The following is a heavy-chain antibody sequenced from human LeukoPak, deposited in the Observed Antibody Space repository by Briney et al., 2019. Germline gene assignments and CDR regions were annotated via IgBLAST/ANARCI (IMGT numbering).Heavy chain of an antibody. CDR3: AKGRGSSWYLDY. D-gene: IGHD6-13*01. J-gene: IGHJ4*02. Sequence: GGSLRLSCAASGFTFSSYAMSWVRQAPGKGLEWVSAISGSGGSTYYADSVKGRFTISRDNSKNTLYLQMNSLRAEDTAVYHCAKGRGSSWYLDYWGQGTLVTVSS. CDR2: ISGSGGST. CDR1: GFTFSSYA. V-gene: IGHV3-23*01.